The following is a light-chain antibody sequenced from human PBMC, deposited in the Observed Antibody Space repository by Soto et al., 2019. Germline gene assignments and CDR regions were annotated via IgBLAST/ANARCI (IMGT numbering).Light chain of an antibody. V-gene: IGLV2-11*01. Sequence: QSALTQPRSVSGSPGQSVTISCTGTTGDVGAYNFVSWYQLYPGKAPKLMIYDADKRPSGVPDRFSASKSGNTASLTISGLQAEDEAEYYCCSYAGSFTWVFGGGTKLTVL. CDR1: TGDVGAYNF. J-gene: IGLJ3*02. CDR3: CSYAGSFTWV. CDR2: DAD.